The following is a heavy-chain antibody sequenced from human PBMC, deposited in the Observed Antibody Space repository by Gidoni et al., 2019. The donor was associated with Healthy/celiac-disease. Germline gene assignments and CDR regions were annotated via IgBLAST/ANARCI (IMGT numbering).Heavy chain of an antibody. CDR2: INPSGGST. Sequence: QVQLVQSGAEVKKPGASVKVSCKASGFPFTSYYMHWVRQAPGQGLEWMGIINPSGGSTTYAQKFQGRVTMTRDTSTSTVYMELSSLRSEDTAIYYCARDPVTTDPQKNNHFDYWGQGTLVTVSS. CDR3: ARDPVTTDPQKNNHFDY. J-gene: IGHJ4*02. V-gene: IGHV1-46*01. CDR1: GFPFTSYY. D-gene: IGHD4-17*01.